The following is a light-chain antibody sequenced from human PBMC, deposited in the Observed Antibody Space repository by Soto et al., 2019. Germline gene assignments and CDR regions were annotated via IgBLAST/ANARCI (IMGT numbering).Light chain of an antibody. Sequence: EIVLTQSPATLSLSPGERATLSCRASQSVSSYLALYQQKPGQAPRLLIYDASNRATGIPARFSGSGSGTDFSLTISSLEPEDFAVYYCQQRSNWPPRLTFGGGTQVEIK. J-gene: IGKJ4*01. CDR1: QSVSSY. CDR2: DAS. CDR3: QQRSNWPPRLT. V-gene: IGKV3-11*01.